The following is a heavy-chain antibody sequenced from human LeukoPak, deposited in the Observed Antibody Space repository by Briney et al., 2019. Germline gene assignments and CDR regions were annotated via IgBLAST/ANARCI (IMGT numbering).Heavy chain of an antibody. Sequence: SVKVSCKASGGTFSSYATGWVRRAPGQGLEWMGGIIPIFGTANYAQKFQGRVTITADESTSTAYMELSSLRSEDTAVYYCARDGLQAAFDIWGQGTMVTVSS. CDR1: GGTFSSYA. D-gene: IGHD1-1*01. J-gene: IGHJ3*02. CDR3: ARDGLQAAFDI. V-gene: IGHV1-69*13. CDR2: IIPIFGTA.